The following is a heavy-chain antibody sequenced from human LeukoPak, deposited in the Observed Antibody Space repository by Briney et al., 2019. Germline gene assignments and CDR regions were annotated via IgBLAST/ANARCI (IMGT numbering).Heavy chain of an antibody. D-gene: IGHD3-10*01. J-gene: IGHJ4*02. V-gene: IGHV3-74*01. CDR2: IDPDGRTT. CDR3: TTVRGSDF. CDR1: GFTFSTYW. Sequence: GGSLRLSCAASGFTFSTYWMHWVRQAPGKGLVWVSRIDPDGRTTNYAASVKGRFTISRDNAKNTLYLQMNSLRAQDTAVYYCTTVRGSDFWGQGTMVTVSS.